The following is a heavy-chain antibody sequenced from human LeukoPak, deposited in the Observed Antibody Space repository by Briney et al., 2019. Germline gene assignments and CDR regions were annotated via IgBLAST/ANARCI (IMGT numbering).Heavy chain of an antibody. CDR1: GYTFNSYY. CDR3: ATAREKGGAFDI. D-gene: IGHD1-26*01. CDR2: INPSGGST. Sequence: ASVKVSCKASGYTFNSYYMHWVRQAPGQGLEWMGIINPSGGSTSYAQKFQGRVTMTRDTSTSTVYMELSSLRSEDTAVYYCATAREKGGAFDIWGQGTMVTVSS. J-gene: IGHJ3*02. V-gene: IGHV1-46*02.